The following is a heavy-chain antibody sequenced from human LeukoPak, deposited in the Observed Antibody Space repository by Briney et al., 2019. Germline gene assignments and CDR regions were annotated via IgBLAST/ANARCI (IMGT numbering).Heavy chain of an antibody. V-gene: IGHV3-33*06. D-gene: IGHD5-12*01. CDR3: AKEWLENAFDI. CDR1: GFTFGSYG. CDR2: IWYDGSNK. J-gene: IGHJ3*02. Sequence: GGSLRLSCAASGFTFGSYGMHWVRQAPGKGLEWVAVIWYDGSNKYYADSVKGRFTISRDNSKNTLYLQMNSLRAEDTAVYYCAKEWLENAFDIWGQGTMVTVSS.